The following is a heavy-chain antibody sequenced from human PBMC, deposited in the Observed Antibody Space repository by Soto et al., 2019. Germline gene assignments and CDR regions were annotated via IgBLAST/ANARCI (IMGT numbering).Heavy chain of an antibody. V-gene: IGHV1-69*13. CDR1: GGTFSSYA. D-gene: IGHD6-6*01. CDR2: IIPILGTA. J-gene: IGHJ6*02. Sequence: ASVKVSCKASGGTFSSYAISWVRQAPGQGLEWMGGIIPILGTANYAQKFQGRVTITADESTSTAYMELSSLRSEDTAVYYCARDERYSSSSTVSYGMDVWGQGTTVTVSS. CDR3: ARDERYSSSSTVSYGMDV.